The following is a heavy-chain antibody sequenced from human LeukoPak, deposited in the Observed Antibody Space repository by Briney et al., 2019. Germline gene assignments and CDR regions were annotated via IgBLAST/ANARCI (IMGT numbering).Heavy chain of an antibody. CDR3: AKPSNYYGSATDAFDF. D-gene: IGHD3-10*01. CDR1: GGSFSGYY. V-gene: IGHV4-34*01. CDR2: INHSGST. Sequence: SETLSLTCAVYGGSFSGYYWSWIRQPPGKGLEWIGEINHSGSTNYNPSLKSRVTISVDTSKNQFSLKLSSVTAADTAVYYCAKPSNYYGSATDAFDFWGQGTMVTVSS. J-gene: IGHJ3*01.